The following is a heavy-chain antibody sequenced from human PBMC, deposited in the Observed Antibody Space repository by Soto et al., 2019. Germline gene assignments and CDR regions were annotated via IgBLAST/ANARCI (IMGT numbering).Heavy chain of an antibody. CDR2: INAGNGNT. Sequence: GASVKVSCKASGGTFSNYAMHWVRQAPGQRLEWMGWINAGNGNTKYSQKFQGRVTITRDTSASTAYMELSSLRYEDTAVYYCAGGPFLGGDVGGKGTRVTVSS. J-gene: IGHJ6*04. D-gene: IGHD3-16*01. CDR3: AGGPFLGGDV. V-gene: IGHV1-3*01. CDR1: GGTFSNYA.